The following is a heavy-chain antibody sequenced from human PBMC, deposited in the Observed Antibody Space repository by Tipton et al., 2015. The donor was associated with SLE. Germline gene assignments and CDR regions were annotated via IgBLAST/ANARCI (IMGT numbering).Heavy chain of an antibody. J-gene: IGHJ4*02. D-gene: IGHD1-26*01. V-gene: IGHV4-39*07. CDR1: GGSLSSSSYY. CDR2: IYYSGST. CDR3: ARHTVGATDYFDY. Sequence: TLSLTCTVSGGSLSSSSYYWGWIRQPPGKGLEWIGSIYYSGSTYYNPSLKSRVTISVDTSKNQFSLKLSSVTAADTAVYYCARHTVGATDYFDYWGQGTLVTVSS.